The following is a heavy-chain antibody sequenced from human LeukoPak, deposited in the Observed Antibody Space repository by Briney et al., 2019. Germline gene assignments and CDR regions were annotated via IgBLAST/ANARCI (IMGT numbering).Heavy chain of an antibody. D-gene: IGHD3-10*01. Sequence: SETLSLTRTVPGGSISSYYWSWIRQPAGKGLEWIGRIYTSGSTNYNASLKSRVSMSVDTSKNQFSLKLSSVTAADTAVYYCARSSPLWFGELFGWFDPWGQGTLVTVSS. V-gene: IGHV4-4*07. CDR1: GGSISSYY. CDR2: IYTSGST. J-gene: IGHJ5*02. CDR3: ARSSPLWFGELFGWFDP.